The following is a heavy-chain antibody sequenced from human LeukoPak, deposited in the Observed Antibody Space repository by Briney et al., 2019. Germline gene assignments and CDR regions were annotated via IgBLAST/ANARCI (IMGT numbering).Heavy chain of an antibody. CDR1: GYTFPSRG. D-gene: IGHD4-11*01. V-gene: IGHV1-18*01. CDR3: ARDKDYNLDY. CDR2: ISAYSGNT. J-gene: IGHJ4*02. Sequence: GASVKVSCKASGYTFPSRGISWVRQAPGQGLAWMGWISAYSGNTNYAQDFQGRVTLTTDTSATTAYMELRNLKSDDTAVYYCARDKDYNLDYWGQGTLVTVSS.